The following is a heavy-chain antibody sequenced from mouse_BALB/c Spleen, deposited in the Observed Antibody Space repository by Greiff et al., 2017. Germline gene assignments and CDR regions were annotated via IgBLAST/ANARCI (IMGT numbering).Heavy chain of an antibody. Sequence: EVQRVESGGGLVKPGGSLKLSCAASGFAFSSYDMSWVRQTPEKRLEWVAYISSGGGSTYYPDTVKGRFTISRDNAKNTLYLQMSSLKSEDTAMYYCARQGGLYYDYSWFAYWGQGTLVTVSA. CDR2: ISSGGGST. CDR3: ARQGGLYYDYSWFAY. V-gene: IGHV5-12-1*01. CDR1: GFAFSSYD. J-gene: IGHJ3*01. D-gene: IGHD2-4*01.